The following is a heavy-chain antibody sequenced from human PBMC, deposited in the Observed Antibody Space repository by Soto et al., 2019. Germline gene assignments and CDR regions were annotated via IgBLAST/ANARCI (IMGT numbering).Heavy chain of an antibody. CDR1: GFTFSSYA. Sequence: GGSLRLSCAASGFTFSSYAMSWVRQAPGKGLEWVSAISGSGGSTYYADSVKGRFTISRDNSKNTLYLQMNSLRAEDTAVYYCAKTGSSGYYYYYFDYWGQGTLVTVSS. CDR2: ISGSGGST. V-gene: IGHV3-23*01. J-gene: IGHJ4*02. CDR3: AKTGSSGYYYYYFDY. D-gene: IGHD3-22*01.